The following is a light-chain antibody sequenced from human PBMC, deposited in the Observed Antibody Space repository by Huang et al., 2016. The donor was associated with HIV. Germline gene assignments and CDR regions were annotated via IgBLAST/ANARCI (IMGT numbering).Light chain of an antibody. CDR1: QSVSSN. Sequence: EIVMTQSPVTLSVSPGESATLSCRAIQSVSSNLAWYQPKPGQAPRLLIDGASTRATGIPARVSGSGSGTEFTLTISNLQSEDFAVYYCQQSHDWPPYTFGQGTKLEIK. CDR2: GAS. CDR3: QQSHDWPPYT. J-gene: IGKJ2*01. V-gene: IGKV3-15*01.